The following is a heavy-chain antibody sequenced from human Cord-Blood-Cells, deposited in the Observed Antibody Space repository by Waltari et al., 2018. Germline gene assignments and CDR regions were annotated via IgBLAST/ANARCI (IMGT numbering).Heavy chain of an antibody. CDR2: IYTSGST. CDR1: GGPISSYF. J-gene: IGHJ3*02. V-gene: IGHV4-4*07. CDR3: ARDLGETTYYDFWSGYWAFDI. Sequence: QVQLQESGPGLVKPSETLSLTCTVPGGPISSYFWSWIRPPAGKGPAWIGRIYTSGSTNYNPSLKSRVTMSVDTSKNQFSLKLSSVTAADTAVYYCARDLGETTYYDFWSGYWAFDIWGQGTMVTVSS. D-gene: IGHD3-3*01.